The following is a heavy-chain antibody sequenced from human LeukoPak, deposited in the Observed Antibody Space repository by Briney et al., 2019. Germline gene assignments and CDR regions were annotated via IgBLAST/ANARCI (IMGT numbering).Heavy chain of an antibody. Sequence: PIFGTANYAQKFQGRVTITADKSTSTAYMELSSLRSEDTAVYYCARDDYDILTGYPNWFDPWGQGTLVTVSP. J-gene: IGHJ5*02. D-gene: IGHD3-9*01. CDR2: PIFGTA. CDR3: ARDDYDILTGYPNWFDP. V-gene: IGHV1-69*06.